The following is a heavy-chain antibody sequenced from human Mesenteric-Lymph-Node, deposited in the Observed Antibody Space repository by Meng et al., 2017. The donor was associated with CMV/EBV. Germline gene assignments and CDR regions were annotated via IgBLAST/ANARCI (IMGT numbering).Heavy chain of an antibody. CDR1: GYTFTGYY. V-gene: IGHV1-2*02. J-gene: IGHJ5*02. CDR3: ARDSNPDFVGTIEADWFDP. CDR2: VNPNTSAT. D-gene: IGHD1-26*01. Sequence: ASVKVSCKAYGYTFTGYYIHWVRQAPGQGPEWMGWVNPNTSATNYAQRFQGRVTMTRDASISTAYMEVNSLRSDDTAVYYCARDSNPDFVGTIEADWFDPWGQGTLVTVSS.